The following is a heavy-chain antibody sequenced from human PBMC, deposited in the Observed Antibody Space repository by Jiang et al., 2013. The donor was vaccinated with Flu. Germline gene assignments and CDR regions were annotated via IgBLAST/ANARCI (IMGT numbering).Heavy chain of an antibody. V-gene: IGHV4-59*01. CDR3: ARGGYSSSWPMGFDP. Sequence: GLVKPSQTLSLTCAISGGSINGYYWSWIRQSPGKGLEYIGYXFYSGSTHYNPSLKSRVTILVDTSKNQFSLKMNSVTAADTAVYYCARGGYSSSWPMGFDPWGQGTLVTVSS. J-gene: IGHJ5*02. CDR2: XFYSGST. D-gene: IGHD6-13*01. CDR1: GGSINGYY.